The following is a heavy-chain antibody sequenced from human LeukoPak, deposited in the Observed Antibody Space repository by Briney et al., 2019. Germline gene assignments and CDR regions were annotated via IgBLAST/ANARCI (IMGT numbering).Heavy chain of an antibody. Sequence: PSETLSLTCTVSGGSISSYYWSWIRQPPGKGLEWIGYIYYSGSTNYNPSLKSRVTISVDTSKNQFSLKLSSVTAADTAVYYCARVYYSSSYDYWYFDLWGRGTLVTVSP. V-gene: IGHV4-59*01. CDR2: IYYSGST. CDR3: ARVYYSSSYDYWYFDL. D-gene: IGHD6-13*01. J-gene: IGHJ2*01. CDR1: GGSISSYY.